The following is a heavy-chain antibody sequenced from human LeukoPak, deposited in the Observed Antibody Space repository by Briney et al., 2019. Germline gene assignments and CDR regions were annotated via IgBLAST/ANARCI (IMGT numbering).Heavy chain of an antibody. CDR2: ISWDGGST. CDR3: AKDGVVVVPAAIGYYYYYYMDV. CDR1: GFTFDDYA. D-gene: IGHD2-2*02. V-gene: IGHV3-43D*04. Sequence: GGSLRLSCAASGFTFDDYAMHWVRQAPGKGLEWVSLISWDGGSTHYADSVKGRFTISRDNSKNSLYLQMNSLRAEDTALYYCAKDGVVVVPAAIGYYYYYYMDVWGKGTTVTVSS. J-gene: IGHJ6*03.